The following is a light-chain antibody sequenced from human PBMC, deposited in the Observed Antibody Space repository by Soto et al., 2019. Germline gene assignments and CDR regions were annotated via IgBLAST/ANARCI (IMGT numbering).Light chain of an antibody. V-gene: IGLV2-8*01. CDR2: EVS. Sequence: QSVLTQPPSASGSPGQSVTISCTGTSSDVGGYNYVSWYQQHPGKAPKLMIYEVSKRPSGVPDRFSGSKSGNTASLTVSGLQAEDEADDYCSSYAGSNNKVVFGGGTKRTVL. J-gene: IGLJ2*01. CDR1: SSDVGGYNY. CDR3: SSYAGSNNKVV.